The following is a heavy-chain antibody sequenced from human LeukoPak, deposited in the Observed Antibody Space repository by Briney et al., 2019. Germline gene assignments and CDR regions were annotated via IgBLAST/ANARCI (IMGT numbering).Heavy chain of an antibody. D-gene: IGHD6-19*01. CDR3: AKGGISVTSRLDY. CDR2: IGGSGATI. J-gene: IGHJ4*02. CDR1: GFTFSNYA. V-gene: IGHV3-23*01. Sequence: PGGSLRLSCAASGFTFSNYAMSWVRQAPGKGLEWVSTIGGSGATIYYTDSAKGRFTISRDNSKNTLSLQMNSLRAEDTAVYYCAKGGISVTSRLDYWGQGTLVTVSS.